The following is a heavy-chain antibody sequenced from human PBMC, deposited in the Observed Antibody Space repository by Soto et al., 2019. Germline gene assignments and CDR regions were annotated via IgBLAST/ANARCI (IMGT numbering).Heavy chain of an antibody. V-gene: IGHV3-21*01. CDR1: GFTFSSYS. CDR3: ARDSCSSTNCYVFRSGLGMEI. Sequence: GEFLRLSCAASGFTFSSYSMNLVRQAPGKWLEWVSSISSSSSYIYYEDSVKGRFTISRDNANNSLYLQINSLRAEDTAVYYSARDSCSSTNCYVFRSGLGMEIWGQVT. J-gene: IGHJ1*01. CDR2: ISSSSSYI. D-gene: IGHD2-2*01.